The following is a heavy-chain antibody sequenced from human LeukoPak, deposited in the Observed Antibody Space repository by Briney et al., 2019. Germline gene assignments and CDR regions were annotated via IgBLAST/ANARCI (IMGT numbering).Heavy chain of an antibody. CDR1: GFTFSNAW. D-gene: IGHD6-13*01. V-gene: IGHV3-15*01. CDR2: IKSKTDDGTT. Sequence: PGGPLRLSCAASGFTFSNAWMSWVRQVPGKGLEWVGRIKSKTDDGTTDYAAPVIGRFNISRDDSKNTLYLQMNSLKSEDTALYYCTTGGLWYVDYWGQGILVTVSS. CDR3: TTGGLWYVDY. J-gene: IGHJ4*02.